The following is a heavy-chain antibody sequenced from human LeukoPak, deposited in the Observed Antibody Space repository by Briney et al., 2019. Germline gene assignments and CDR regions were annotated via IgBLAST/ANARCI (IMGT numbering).Heavy chain of an antibody. CDR1: GGSFSGYY. J-gene: IGHJ3*02. Sequence: PSETLSLTCAVYGGSFSGYYWSWIRQPPGKGLEWIGEINHSGSTNYNPSLKSRVTISVDTSKNQFSLKLSSVTAADTAVYYCARGANWNHKALDIWGQGTMVTVSS. CDR2: INHSGST. D-gene: IGHD1-14*01. CDR3: ARGANWNHKALDI. V-gene: IGHV4-34*01.